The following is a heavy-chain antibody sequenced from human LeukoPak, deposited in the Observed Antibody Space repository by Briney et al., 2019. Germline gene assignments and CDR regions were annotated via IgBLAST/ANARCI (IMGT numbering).Heavy chain of an antibody. CDR2: IWSDGTNQ. CDR1: GFTFSHYG. V-gene: IGHV3-33*06. D-gene: IGHD4-11*01. Sequence: PGGSLRLSCAAAGFTFSHYGMHWVRQAPGKGLEWVAVIWSDGTNQYYADSVKGRFTISRDDSGNTVYLQMNSLRPEDTGVYYCAKDAQRGFDYSNSLESWGQGTPVTAST. J-gene: IGHJ5*01. CDR3: AKDAQRGFDYSNSLES.